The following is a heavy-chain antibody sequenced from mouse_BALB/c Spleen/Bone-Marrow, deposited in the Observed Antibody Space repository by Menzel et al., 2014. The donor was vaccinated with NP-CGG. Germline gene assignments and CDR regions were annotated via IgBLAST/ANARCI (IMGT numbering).Heavy chain of an antibody. Sequence: VKLVESGAELVRPGSSVKISCKASGYAFSIYWMNWVKQRPGQGLEWIGQIYPGDDDTDYNGKFKGKATLTADRSSSTAYMQLNSLTSEDSAVYFCARGGISIDYWGQGTTLTGSS. CDR3: ARGGISIDY. J-gene: IGHJ2*01. CDR2: IYPGDDDT. CDR1: GYAFSIYW. V-gene: IGHV1-80*01.